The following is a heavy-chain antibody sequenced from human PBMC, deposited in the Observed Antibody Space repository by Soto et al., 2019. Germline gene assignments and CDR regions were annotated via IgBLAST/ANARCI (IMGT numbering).Heavy chain of an antibody. D-gene: IGHD1-26*01. CDR2: ICYDGSNK. Sequence: GGTLRLSCAASGFTFSSYGMHWVRQAPGKGLEWVAVICYDGSNKYYAAPVKGRFTISRDNSKNTLHLQMNSLRAEDTAVYYCARDYGSYYYFDYWGQGTLVTVSS. CDR3: ARDYGSYYYFDY. J-gene: IGHJ4*02. V-gene: IGHV3-33*01. CDR1: GFTFSSYG.